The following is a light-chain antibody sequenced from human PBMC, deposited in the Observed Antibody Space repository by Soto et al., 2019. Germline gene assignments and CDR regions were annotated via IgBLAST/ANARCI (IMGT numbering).Light chain of an antibody. Sequence: QSVLTQPASVSGSPGPSITISCTGTSSDVGGYKFVSWYQQHPGKAPKLMIYEVSNRPSGVSSRFSGSKSGNTASLTISGLQAEDEADYYCGSYTGSIYVFGPGTKLTVL. CDR3: GSYTGSIYV. V-gene: IGLV2-14*01. CDR1: SSDVGGYKF. J-gene: IGLJ1*01. CDR2: EVS.